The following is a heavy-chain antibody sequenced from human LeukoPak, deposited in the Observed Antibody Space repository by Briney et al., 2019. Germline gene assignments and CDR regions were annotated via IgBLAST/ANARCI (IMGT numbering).Heavy chain of an antibody. CDR1: GGSISSYY. V-gene: IGHV4-59*01. D-gene: IGHD1-7*01. Sequence: SETLSLTCTVSGGSISSYYWSWIRQPPGKGLEWIGYISYSGSTNYNPSLKSRVSISVDTSKNQFSLKLSSVTAADTAVYYCARGNWNYASFWFDPWGQGTLVTVSS. CDR3: ARGNWNYASFWFDP. CDR2: ISYSGST. J-gene: IGHJ5*02.